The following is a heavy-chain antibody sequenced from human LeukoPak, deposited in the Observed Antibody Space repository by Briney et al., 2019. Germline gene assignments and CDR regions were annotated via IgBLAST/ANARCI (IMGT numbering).Heavy chain of an antibody. V-gene: IGHV3-48*03. CDR3: ARGHYGLDV. CDR1: GFTFSSYE. J-gene: IGHJ6*02. CDR2: ISISSGDT. Sequence: PGGSLRLSCAASGFTFSSYEMNWVRQAPGKGLEWVSYISISSGDTNYADSVKGRFTISRDNAQKSLYLQMHSLRLEDTAVYYCARGHYGLDVWGQGTTVTVSS.